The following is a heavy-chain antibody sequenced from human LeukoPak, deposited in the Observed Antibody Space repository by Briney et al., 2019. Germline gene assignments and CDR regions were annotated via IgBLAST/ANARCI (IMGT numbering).Heavy chain of an antibody. Sequence: GASVKVSCKASGYTFTGYYMRWVRQAPGQGLEWMGWINPNSGGTNYAQKFQGWVTMTRDASISTAYMELSRLRSDDTAAYYCAIGSSWQQLDYWGQGTLVTVSS. CDR2: INPNSGGT. CDR1: GYTFTGYY. V-gene: IGHV1-2*04. D-gene: IGHD6-13*01. CDR3: AIGSSWQQLDY. J-gene: IGHJ4*02.